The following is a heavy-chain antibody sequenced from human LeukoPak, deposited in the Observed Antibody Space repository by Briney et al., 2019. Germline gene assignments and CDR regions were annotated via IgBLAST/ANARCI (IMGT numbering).Heavy chain of an antibody. D-gene: IGHD5-18*01. CDR1: GFTFDDFA. V-gene: IGHV3-9*01. Sequence: HPGGSLRLSCAASGFTFDDFAMHWVRQAPGKGLEWVSGISRNSGSIGYADSVKGRFTISRDNAKNSLYLQMNRLRAEDPALYYCAKELRDTLDYWGQGTLVTVSS. CDR3: AKELRDTLDY. J-gene: IGHJ4*02. CDR2: ISRNSGSI.